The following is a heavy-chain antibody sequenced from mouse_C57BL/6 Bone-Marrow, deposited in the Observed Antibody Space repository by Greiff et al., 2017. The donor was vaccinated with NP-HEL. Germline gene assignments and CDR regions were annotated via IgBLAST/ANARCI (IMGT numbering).Heavy chain of an antibody. J-gene: IGHJ2*01. CDR1: GYTFTSYW. V-gene: IGHV1-55*01. CDR2: IYPGSGST. Sequence: VQLQQSGAELVKPGASVKMSCKASGYTFTSYWITWVKQRPGQGLEWIGDIYPGSGSTNYNEKLKSKATLTVDTSSSTAYMQLSSLTSEDAAVYYCATTMVTTWDYWGQGTTLTVSS. CDR3: ATTMVTTWDY. D-gene: IGHD2-2*01.